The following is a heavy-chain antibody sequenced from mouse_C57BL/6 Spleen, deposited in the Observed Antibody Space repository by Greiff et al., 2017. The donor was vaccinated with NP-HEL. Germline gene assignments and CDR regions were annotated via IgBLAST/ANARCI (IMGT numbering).Heavy chain of an antibody. J-gene: IGHJ1*03. Sequence: QVQLQQPGAELVMPGASVKLSCKASGYTFTSYWMHWVKQRPGQGLEWIGEIDPSDSYTNYNHKFKGKSTLTVDKSSSTAYMQLSSLTSEDSAVYYCARKGYGRDFDVWGTGTTVTVSS. D-gene: IGHD1-1*01. CDR1: GYTFTSYW. CDR2: IDPSDSYT. CDR3: ARKGYGRDFDV. V-gene: IGHV1-69*01.